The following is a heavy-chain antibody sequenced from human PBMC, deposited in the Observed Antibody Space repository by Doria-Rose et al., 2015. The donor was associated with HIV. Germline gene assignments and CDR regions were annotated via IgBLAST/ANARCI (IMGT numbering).Heavy chain of an antibody. Sequence: SGGSISSSNWWSWVRQPPGKGLEWIGEIYHSGSTNYNPSLKSRVTISVDKSKNQFSLKLSSVTAADTAVYYCASEYCSGGSCYLPWGQGTLVTVSS. CDR3: ASEYCSGGSCYLP. J-gene: IGHJ4*02. D-gene: IGHD2-15*01. V-gene: IGHV4-4*02. CDR2: IYHSGST. CDR1: GGSISSSNW.